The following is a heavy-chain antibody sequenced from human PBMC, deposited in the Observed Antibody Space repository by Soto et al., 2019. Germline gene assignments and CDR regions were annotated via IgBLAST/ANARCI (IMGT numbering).Heavy chain of an antibody. V-gene: IGHV4-4*02. CDR1: GVSIGSHDW. D-gene: IGHD2-2*02. CDR3: ATRDTGRVY. CDR2: SHQSGYT. Sequence: QVQLQESGPGLVKPSGTLSLTCAVSGVSIGSHDWWTWVRQPPGKGLEWGGESHQSGYTHYNSSLESRVIVSLDKSKNHVSLHLNSVAVADTSVYYCATRDTGRVYWGQGTLVTVSS. J-gene: IGHJ4*02.